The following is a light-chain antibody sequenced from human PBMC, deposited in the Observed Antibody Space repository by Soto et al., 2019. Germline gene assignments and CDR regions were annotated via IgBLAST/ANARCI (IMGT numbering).Light chain of an antibody. CDR2: DAS. Sequence: DIQLTQSPSTLSASVGDTVTISCRASESLIGWLAWYQQRPGSAPKLLIYDASSLEGVVPSRFTGDGSGTEFSLTIASLQPDDCVTYYCQQYKSYPWTFGQGTKVDLK. J-gene: IGKJ1*01. CDR3: QQYKSYPWT. V-gene: IGKV1-5*01. CDR1: ESLIGW.